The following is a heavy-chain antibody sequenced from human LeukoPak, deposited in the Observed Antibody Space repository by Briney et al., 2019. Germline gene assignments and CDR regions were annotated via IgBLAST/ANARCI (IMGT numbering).Heavy chain of an antibody. CDR3: ARDTRAAGSGSYYPYGMDV. CDR2: IYTRGTT. D-gene: IGHD3-10*01. CDR1: GGSISSYY. Sequence: PSETLSITCTVSGGSISSYYWSWIRQPARNGLKSIRLIYTRGTTNYNPSLKSRVTTSVDTSKTQFSLKLSSVPAAHTAVYYCARDTRAAGSGSYYPYGMDVWGQGPTVTVSS. J-gene: IGHJ6*02. V-gene: IGHV4-4*07.